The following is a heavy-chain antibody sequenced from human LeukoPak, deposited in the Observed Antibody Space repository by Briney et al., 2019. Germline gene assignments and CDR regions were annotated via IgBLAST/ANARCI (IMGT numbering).Heavy chain of an antibody. Sequence: GGSLRLSCAASGFTFSSYGMHWVRQAPGKGLEWVAVIWYDGSNKYYADSVKGRFTISRDNSKNTLYLQMNSLRAEDTAVYYCAREQYYYGSGTHFDYWGQGTLVTVSS. CDR2: IWYDGSNK. CDR1: GFTFSSYG. CDR3: AREQYYYGSGTHFDY. D-gene: IGHD3-10*01. V-gene: IGHV3-33*01. J-gene: IGHJ4*02.